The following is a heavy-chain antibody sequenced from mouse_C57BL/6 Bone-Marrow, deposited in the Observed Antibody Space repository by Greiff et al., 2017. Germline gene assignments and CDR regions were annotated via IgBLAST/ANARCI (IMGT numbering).Heavy chain of an antibody. D-gene: IGHD2-4*01. J-gene: IGHJ3*01. CDR2: ISSGGSYT. Sequence: EVQLVESGGDLVKPGGSLKLSCAASGFTFSSYGMSWVRQTPDKRLEWVATISSGGSYTYYPDSVKGRFTISRDNAKNTLYLQMSSLKSEDTAMYYCARHGDYDGVAYWGQGTLVTVSA. CDR3: ARHGDYDGVAY. V-gene: IGHV5-6*01. CDR1: GFTFSSYG.